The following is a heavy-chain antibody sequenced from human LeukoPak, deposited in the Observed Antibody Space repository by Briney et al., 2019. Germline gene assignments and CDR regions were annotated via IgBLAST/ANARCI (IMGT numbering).Heavy chain of an antibody. CDR1: GFTFSSYA. CDR2: ISGSGGST. Sequence: PGGSLRLSCAASGFTFSSYAMSWVRQAPGKGLEWVSAISGSGGSTYYAGSVKGRFTISRDNSKNTLYLQMNSLRAEDTAVYYCATIAFRNSSSWPHFDYWGQGTLVTVSS. D-gene: IGHD6-13*01. CDR3: ATIAFRNSSSWPHFDY. V-gene: IGHV3-23*01. J-gene: IGHJ4*02.